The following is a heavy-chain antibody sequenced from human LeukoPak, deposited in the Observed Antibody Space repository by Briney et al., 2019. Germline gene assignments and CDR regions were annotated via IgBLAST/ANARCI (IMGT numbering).Heavy chain of an antibody. D-gene: IGHD6-6*01. J-gene: IGHJ4*02. CDR1: GGSVSNYY. V-gene: IGHV4-59*08. CDR2: VYYTGST. Sequence: SETLSLTCSVSGGSVSNYYWSWIRQPPGKGLEWIGYVYYTGSTDYNPSLKSRVTMFEDKSKNQFSLRLYSVTVADTAVYYCARHFAYSSSSYFDYWGQGSLVTVSS. CDR3: ARHFAYSSSSYFDY.